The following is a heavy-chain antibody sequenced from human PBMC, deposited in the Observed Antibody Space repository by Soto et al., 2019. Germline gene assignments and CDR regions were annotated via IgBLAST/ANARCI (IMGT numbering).Heavy chain of an antibody. V-gene: IGHV3-20*04. CDR3: VRGASLNFDY. J-gene: IGHJ4*02. Sequence: EVQLVESGGGLIRPGGSLRLSCAASGFTFDDYGMSWARQAPGKGLEWVSGVNWNGGSTGYADSVKGRFTISRDNAKNSLYLQMNSLRAEDTAFYYCVRGASLNFDYWGQGTLVTVSS. D-gene: IGHD1-26*01. CDR1: GFTFDDYG. CDR2: VNWNGGST.